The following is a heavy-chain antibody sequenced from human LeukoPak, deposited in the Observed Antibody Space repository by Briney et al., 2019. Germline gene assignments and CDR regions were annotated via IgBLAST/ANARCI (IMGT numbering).Heavy chain of an antibody. CDR1: GFTVSSNY. V-gene: IGHV3-53*01. CDR2: IYSGGST. D-gene: IGHD3-22*01. CDR3: ARDRGYYDSSGYHGYFDY. Sequence: PGGSLRLSCAASGFTVSSNYMSWVRQAPGKGLEWVSVIYSGGSTYYADSVKGRFTISRDNSKNTLYLQMNSLRAEDTAVYYCARDRGYYDSSGYHGYFDYWGQGTLVTVSS. J-gene: IGHJ4*02.